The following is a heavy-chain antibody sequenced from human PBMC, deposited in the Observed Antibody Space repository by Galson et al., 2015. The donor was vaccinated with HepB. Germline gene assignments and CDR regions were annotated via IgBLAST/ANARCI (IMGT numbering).Heavy chain of an antibody. CDR2: ISWNSGSI. CDR3: AKDMTGYYGMDV. CDR1: GFTFDDYA. D-gene: IGHD1-14*01. Sequence: SLRLSCAASGFTFDDYAMHWVRQAPGKGLEWVSGISWNSGSIGYADSVKGRFTISRDNAKNSLYLQMNSLSTEDTALYYCAKDMTGYYGMDVWGQGTTVTVSS. V-gene: IGHV3-9*01. J-gene: IGHJ6*02.